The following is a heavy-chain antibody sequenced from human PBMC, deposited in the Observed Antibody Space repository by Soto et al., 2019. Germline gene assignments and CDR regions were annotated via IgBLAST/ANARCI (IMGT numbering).Heavy chain of an antibody. J-gene: IGHJ4*02. Sequence: GESLKISCEGSGYNFNTNWIGWVRQMPGKGLEWMALIYPGDSDTRYSPSFEGQVTLSVDRSISTAYLQWSSLKASDTAIYYCATSTVSYVDIVSSTTRGYFDHWGQGTLVTVSS. CDR2: IYPGDSDT. CDR3: ATSTVSYVDIVSSTTRGYFDH. V-gene: IGHV5-51*01. D-gene: IGHD5-12*01. CDR1: GYNFNTNW.